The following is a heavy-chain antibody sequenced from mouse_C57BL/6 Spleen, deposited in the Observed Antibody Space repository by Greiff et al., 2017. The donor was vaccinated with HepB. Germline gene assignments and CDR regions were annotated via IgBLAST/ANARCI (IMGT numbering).Heavy chain of an antibody. CDR2: ISSGSSTI. CDR1: GFTFSDYG. Sequence: EVKVVESGGGLVKPGGSLKLSCAASGFTFSDYGMHWVRQAPEKGLEWVAYISSGSSTIYYADTVKGRFTISRDNAKNTLFLQMTSLRSEDTAMYYCARPYYGSSYVDAMDYWGQGTSVTVSS. D-gene: IGHD1-1*01. J-gene: IGHJ4*01. V-gene: IGHV5-17*01. CDR3: ARPYYGSSYVDAMDY.